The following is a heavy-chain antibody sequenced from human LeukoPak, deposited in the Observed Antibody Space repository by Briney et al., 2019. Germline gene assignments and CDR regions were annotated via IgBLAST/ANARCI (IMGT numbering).Heavy chain of an antibody. D-gene: IGHD3-10*01. CDR3: AREAMVRGVIYYYYYMDV. Sequence: ASVKVSCKASGYTFTSYGISWVRQAPGQGLEWMGWISAYNGNTNYAQKLQGRVTMTTDTSTSTAYMELGSLRSDDTAVYYCAREAMVRGVIYYYYYMDVWGKGTTVTISS. V-gene: IGHV1-18*01. CDR2: ISAYNGNT. J-gene: IGHJ6*03. CDR1: GYTFTSYG.